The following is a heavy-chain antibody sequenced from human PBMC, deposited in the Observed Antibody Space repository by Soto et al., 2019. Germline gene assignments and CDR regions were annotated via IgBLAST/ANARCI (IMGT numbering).Heavy chain of an antibody. CDR1: GGSISSGGYS. CDR3: ARGFHDYSNYAGYYYGMDV. D-gene: IGHD4-4*01. J-gene: IGHJ6*02. V-gene: IGHV4-30-2*01. CDR2: IYHSGST. Sequence: SETLSLTFAVSGGSISSGGYSLSWIRQPPGKGLEWIGYIYHSGSTYYNPSLKSRVTISVDRSKNQFSLKLSSVTAADTAVYYCARGFHDYSNYAGYYYGMDVWGQGTTVTVSS.